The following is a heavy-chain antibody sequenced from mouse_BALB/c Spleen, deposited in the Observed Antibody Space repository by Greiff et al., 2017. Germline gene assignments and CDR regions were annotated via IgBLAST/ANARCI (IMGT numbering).Heavy chain of an antibody. CDR2: ISDGGSYT. J-gene: IGHJ1*01. D-gene: IGHD1-1*01. V-gene: IGHV5-4*02. CDR3: AREGRHYYGLHWYFDV. Sequence: EVQLVESGGGLVKPGGSLKLSCAASGFTFSDYYMYWVRQTPEKRLEWVATISDGGSYTYYPDSVKGRFTISRDNAKNNLYLQMSSLKSEDTAMYYCAREGRHYYGLHWYFDVWGAGTTVTVSS. CDR1: GFTFSDYY.